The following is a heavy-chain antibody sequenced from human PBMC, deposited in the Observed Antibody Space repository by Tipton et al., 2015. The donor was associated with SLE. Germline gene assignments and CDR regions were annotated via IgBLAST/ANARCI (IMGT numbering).Heavy chain of an antibody. J-gene: IGHJ2*01. Sequence: GSLRLSCAASGFTVSSNYMSWVRQAPGKGLEWVSVIYSGGSTYYADSVKGRFTISRDNSKNTLYLQMNSLRAEDTAVYYCAKGPGGGSGYFDLWGRGTLVTVSS. D-gene: IGHD3-16*01. CDR1: GFTVSSNY. CDR2: IYSGGST. V-gene: IGHV3-66*01. CDR3: AKGPGGGSGYFDL.